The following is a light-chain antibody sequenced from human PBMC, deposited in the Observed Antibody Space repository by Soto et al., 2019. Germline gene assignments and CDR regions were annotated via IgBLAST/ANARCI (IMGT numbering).Light chain of an antibody. Sequence: QSVLTQPPSASGTPGQRVTISCSGSSSNIGSNPVNWYQQLPGTAPKLLIYSNNQRPSGVPDRFSGSKSGTSASLAISGLQSEDEDDYYCAAWDDSLNGLVFGGGTKLTVL. CDR2: SNN. V-gene: IGLV1-44*01. CDR1: SSNIGSNP. CDR3: AAWDDSLNGLV. J-gene: IGLJ2*01.